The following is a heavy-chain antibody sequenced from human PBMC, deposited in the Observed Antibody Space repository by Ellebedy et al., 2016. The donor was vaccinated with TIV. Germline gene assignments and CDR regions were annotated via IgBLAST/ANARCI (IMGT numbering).Heavy chain of an antibody. CDR2: IYPGDSDT. CDR3: ATWDGSGYYHSPDAFDI. D-gene: IGHD3-22*01. Sequence: GESLKISXKGSGYSFTSYWIGWVRQMPGKGLEWMGIIYPGDSDTRYSPSFQGQVTISADKSISTAYLQWSSLKASDTAMYYCATWDGSGYYHSPDAFDIWGQGTMVTVSS. CDR1: GYSFTSYW. J-gene: IGHJ3*02. V-gene: IGHV5-51*01.